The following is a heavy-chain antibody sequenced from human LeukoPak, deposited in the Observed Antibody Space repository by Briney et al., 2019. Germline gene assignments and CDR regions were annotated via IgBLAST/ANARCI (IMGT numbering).Heavy chain of an antibody. Sequence: GGSLRLSCAASGFTFSAYVMNWFRQAPGKGLEWVSTISVGAEYIFYADSLKGRFTISRDDSNSALYLQMHSLRAEDTALYYCASGPPFLKYFEYWGQGTLVTVSS. CDR2: ISVGAEYI. V-gene: IGHV3-23*01. CDR3: ASGPPFLKYFEY. J-gene: IGHJ4*02. D-gene: IGHD3-3*01. CDR1: GFTFSAYV.